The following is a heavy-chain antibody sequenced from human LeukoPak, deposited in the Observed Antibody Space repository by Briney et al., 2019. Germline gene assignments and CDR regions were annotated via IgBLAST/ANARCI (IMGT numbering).Heavy chain of an antibody. V-gene: IGHV4-39*01. CDR2: VYYSGST. D-gene: IGHD1-26*01. J-gene: IGHJ4*02. CDR3: ARRCGTFDY. Sequence: LETLSLTCAVSGGSISSGGYSWSWIRQPPEKGLEWIASVYYSGSTYYNPSLKSRVTISIDTSKHQFSLKLSSVTAADTAMYYCARRCGTFDYWGQGTLVTVSS. CDR1: GGSISSGGYS.